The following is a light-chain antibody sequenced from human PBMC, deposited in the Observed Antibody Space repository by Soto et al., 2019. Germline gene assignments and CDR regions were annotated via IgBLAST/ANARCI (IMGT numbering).Light chain of an antibody. CDR1: QSVSSY. CDR3: QQSSNGST. V-gene: IGKV3-11*01. Sequence: EIVMTQSPATLSLSPGERATLSCRASQSVSSYLAWYQQKPCQAPRLLIYDASNRATIIPARFSGSGSGTDFTLTTSSLEDDYFAVYYCQQSSNGSTFGHGTKVDIK. CDR2: DAS. J-gene: IGKJ3*01.